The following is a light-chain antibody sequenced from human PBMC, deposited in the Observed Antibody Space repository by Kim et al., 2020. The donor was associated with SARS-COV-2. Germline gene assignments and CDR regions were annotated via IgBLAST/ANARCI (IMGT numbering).Light chain of an antibody. J-gene: IGLJ2*01. CDR1: KLGNKY. CDR3: QAWDSSTAV. Sequence: VSPGQTASITCSGDKLGNKYACWYQQKPGQSPVLVIYQDSKRPSGIPERFSGSNSGNTATLTISGTQAMDEADYYCQAWDSSTAVFGGGTQLTVL. CDR2: QDS. V-gene: IGLV3-1*01.